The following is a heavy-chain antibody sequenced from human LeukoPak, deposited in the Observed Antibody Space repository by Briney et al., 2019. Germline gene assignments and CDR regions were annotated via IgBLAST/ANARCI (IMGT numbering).Heavy chain of an antibody. CDR2: ISSSGSTI. CDR3: ARETTMVRGVIDY. V-gene: IGHV3-48*03. Sequence: PGGSLRLSCAAPGFTFSSYEMNWVRQAPGKGLEWVSYISSSGSTIYYADSVKGRFTISRDNAKNSLHLQMNSLRAEDTAVYYCARETTMVRGVIDYWGQGTLVTVSS. J-gene: IGHJ4*02. D-gene: IGHD3-10*01. CDR1: GFTFSSYE.